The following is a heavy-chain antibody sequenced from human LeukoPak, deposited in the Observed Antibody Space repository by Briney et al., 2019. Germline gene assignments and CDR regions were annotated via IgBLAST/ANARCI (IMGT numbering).Heavy chain of an antibody. Sequence: GGSLRLSCAASGFTFNIYWMHWVRQAPGKGLVWVSRINSDGSSTNYADSVKGRFTISRDNAKNTLYLQMNTLRAEDTAVHYCVGDYGFDHWGQGTLVTVSS. CDR2: INSDGSST. J-gene: IGHJ4*02. D-gene: IGHD4-17*01. CDR3: VGDYGFDH. CDR1: GFTFNIYW. V-gene: IGHV3-74*01.